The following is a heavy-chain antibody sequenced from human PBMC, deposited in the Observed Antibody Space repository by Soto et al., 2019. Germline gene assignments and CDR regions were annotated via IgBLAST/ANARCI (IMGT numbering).Heavy chain of an antibody. J-gene: IGHJ5*02. V-gene: IGHV4-59*01. CDR2: IYYSGST. D-gene: IGHD2-8*01. CDR3: ARDLRYCTNGVCYPNWFDP. CDR1: GGSISSYY. Sequence: QVQLQESRPGLVKPSETLSLTCTVSGGSISSYYWSWIRQPPGKGLEWIGYIYYSGSTNYNPSLKSRVTISVDTSKNQFSLKLSSVTAADTAVYYCARDLRYCTNGVCYPNWFDPWGQGTLVTVSS.